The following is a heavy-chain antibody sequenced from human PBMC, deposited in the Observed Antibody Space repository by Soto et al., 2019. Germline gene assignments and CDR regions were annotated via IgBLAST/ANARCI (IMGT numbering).Heavy chain of an antibody. CDR1: XFTFDDYA. V-gene: IGHV3-9*01. D-gene: IGHD2-15*01. CDR2: ISWNSGSI. CDR3: AKEHVAATTYYFDY. J-gene: IGHJ4*02. Sequence: SLRLSCAASXFTFDDYAMHWVRQAPGKGLEWVSGISWNSGSIGYADSVKGRFTISRDNAKNSLYLQMNSLRAEDTALYYCAKEHVAATTYYFDYWGQGTLVTVSS.